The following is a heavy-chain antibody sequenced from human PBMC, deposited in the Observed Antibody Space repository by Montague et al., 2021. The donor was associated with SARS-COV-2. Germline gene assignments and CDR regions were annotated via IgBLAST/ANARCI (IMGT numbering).Heavy chain of an antibody. CDR1: GDSVSTNSAA. CDR2: TYYRSYCRSQWFT. D-gene: IGHD6-13*01. Sequence: CAISGDSVSTNSAAWNWNRQSPSRGLEWLGRTYYRSYCRSQWFTDYAVSLKSRITINPDTSKNQFSLQLNSVTPEDTAVYYCARSALAAADDGAQTALDYWGQGTLVTVSS. V-gene: IGHV6-1*01. J-gene: IGHJ4*02. CDR3: ARSALAAADDGAQTALDY.